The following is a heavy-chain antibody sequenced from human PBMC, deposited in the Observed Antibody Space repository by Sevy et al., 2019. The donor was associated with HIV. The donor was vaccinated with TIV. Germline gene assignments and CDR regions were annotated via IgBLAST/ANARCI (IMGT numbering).Heavy chain of an antibody. CDR3: ARDRAVFGVENAGGYYYYGMDV. Sequence: SDTLSLTCTVSGGSISSYYWSWIRQPPGKGLEWIGYIYYSGSTNYNPSLKSRVTISVDTSKNQFSLKLSSVTAADTAVYYCARDRAVFGVENAGGYYYYGMDVWGQGTTVTVSS. CDR2: IYYSGST. V-gene: IGHV4-59*01. D-gene: IGHD3-3*01. CDR1: GGSISSYY. J-gene: IGHJ6*02.